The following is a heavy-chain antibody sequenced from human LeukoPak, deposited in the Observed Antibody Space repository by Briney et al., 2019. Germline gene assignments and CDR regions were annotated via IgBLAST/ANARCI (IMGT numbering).Heavy chain of an antibody. CDR1: GFPFSSSH. V-gene: IGHV3-30*04. Sequence: GGSLRLSCAASGFPFSSSHMHWVRQAPGKGLEGVALLPSDGITKHYADSVNGRFTISRDNSKNTLYLQMNSLRPEDTAVYFCATITTIVVISGGAFDVWGQGTMVTVSS. J-gene: IGHJ3*01. CDR3: ATITTIVVISGGAFDV. D-gene: IGHD3-22*01. CDR2: LPSDGITK.